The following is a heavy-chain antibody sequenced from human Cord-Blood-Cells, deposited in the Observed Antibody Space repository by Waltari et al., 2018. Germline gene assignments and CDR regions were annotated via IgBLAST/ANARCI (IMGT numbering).Heavy chain of an antibody. CDR3: ARGPLGYCSSTSCYDAFDI. J-gene: IGHJ3*02. CDR1: GETFTGYW. V-gene: IGHV5-51*02. D-gene: IGHD2-2*01. Sequence: VQLLLSVALAETPGDSLNTPCRGSGETFTGYWCGRVRQMLGTVLEGMGIIYPGDSDTRYSPSFQGQVTISADKSISTAYLQWSSLKASDTAMYYCARGPLGYCSSTSCYDAFDIWGQGTMVTVSS. CDR2: IYPGDSDT.